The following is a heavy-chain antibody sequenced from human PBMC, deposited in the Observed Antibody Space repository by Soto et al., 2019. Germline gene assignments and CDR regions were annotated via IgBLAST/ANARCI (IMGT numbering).Heavy chain of an antibody. CDR2: IYYSGST. CDR3: AREYYYDSSGFDY. Sequence: WTWIRQHPQKGLEWIGHIYYSGSTYYNPSLKSRVTVSVDTSKNQFSLKLSSVTAADTAVYYCAREYYYDSSGFDYWGQGTLVTASS. J-gene: IGHJ4*02. D-gene: IGHD3-22*01. V-gene: IGHV4-31*02.